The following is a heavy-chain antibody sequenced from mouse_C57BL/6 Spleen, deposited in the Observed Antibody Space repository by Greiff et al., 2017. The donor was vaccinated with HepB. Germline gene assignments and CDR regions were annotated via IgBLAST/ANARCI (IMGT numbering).Heavy chain of an antibody. CDR3: ARPDYDYETIFAY. V-gene: IGHV4-1*01. CDR1: GVAFSRYW. D-gene: IGHD2-4*01. Sequence: AASGVAFSRYWMCWVRRAPGKGLEWIGEINPDSSTINYAPSLKDKFIISRDNAKNTLYLQMSKVRSEDTALYYCARPDYDYETIFAYWGQGTLVTVSA. J-gene: IGHJ3*01. CDR2: INPDSSTI.